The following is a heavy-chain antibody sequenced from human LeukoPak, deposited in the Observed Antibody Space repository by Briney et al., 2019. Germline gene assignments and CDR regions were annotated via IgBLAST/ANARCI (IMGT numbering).Heavy chain of an antibody. CDR2: ISERGGST. J-gene: IGHJ4*02. CDR3: AKDLAIRGNS. Sequence: GGSLRLSCVVSGITLSNYGMSWVRQAPGKGLEWVSGISERGGSTNYADSVKGRFIISRDTSKNTVYLQMNSLRVEDTAVYFCAKDLAIRGNSWGQGTLVTVSS. V-gene: IGHV3-23*01. CDR1: GITLSNYG.